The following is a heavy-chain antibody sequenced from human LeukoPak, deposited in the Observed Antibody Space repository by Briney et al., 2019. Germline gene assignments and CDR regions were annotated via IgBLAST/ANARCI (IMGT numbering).Heavy chain of an antibody. CDR3: ARGRSTWHLDY. CDR1: GFTFSSYS. V-gene: IGHV3-21*01. CDR2: IRSSSSYI. J-gene: IGHJ4*02. Sequence: GGSLRLSCAASGFTFSSYSMNWVRQAPGKGLEWVSSIRSSSSYIYYADSLKGRFTISRDNAKNSLSLQMNSLRAEDTAVYYCARGRSTWHLDYWGQGTLVTVSS. D-gene: IGHD1-26*01.